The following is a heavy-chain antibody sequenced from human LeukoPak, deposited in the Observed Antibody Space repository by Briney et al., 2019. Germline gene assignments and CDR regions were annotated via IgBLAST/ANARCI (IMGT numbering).Heavy chain of an antibody. J-gene: IGHJ4*02. V-gene: IGHV1-2*02. CDR1: GYTFTGYY. CDR2: INPNSGGT. CDR3: VRDHASSYDY. D-gene: IGHD1-26*01. Sequence: GASVKVSCKASGYTFTGYYIHWVRQAPGQGLEWMGWINPNSGGTNYAQKFQGRVTMTRDTSITTAFIELSRLTSDDTAVYYCVRDHASSYDYWGQGTLVTVSS.